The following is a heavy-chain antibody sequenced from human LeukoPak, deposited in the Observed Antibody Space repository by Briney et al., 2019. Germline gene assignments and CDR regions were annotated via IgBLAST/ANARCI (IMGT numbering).Heavy chain of an antibody. J-gene: IGHJ5*02. Sequence: PSETLSLTCAVYGGSFSGYYWSWIRQPPGKGLEWIGEINHSGSTNYSPSLKSRVTISVDTSKNQFSLKLSSVTAADTAVYYCARDGRSGWYVDPWGQGTLVTVSS. CDR1: GGSFSGYY. CDR3: ARDGRSGWYVDP. D-gene: IGHD6-19*01. V-gene: IGHV4-34*01. CDR2: INHSGST.